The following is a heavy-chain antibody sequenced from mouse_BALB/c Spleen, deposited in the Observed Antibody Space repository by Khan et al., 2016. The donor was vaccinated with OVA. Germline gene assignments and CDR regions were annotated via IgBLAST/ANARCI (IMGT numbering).Heavy chain of an antibody. J-gene: IGHJ4*01. Sequence: EVQLVESGPGLVKPSQSLSLTCTVTGYSITTNYAWDWIRQFPGNKLEWMGYISYSGSTSYNQTLKSRISFTRDTSKNQFFLQLNSVTTEDTATYYCASKNYCCYAVDYWGQGTSVTVSS. V-gene: IGHV3-2*02. CDR1: GYSITTNYA. D-gene: IGHD1-1*01. CDR2: ISYSGST. CDR3: ASKNYCCYAVDY.